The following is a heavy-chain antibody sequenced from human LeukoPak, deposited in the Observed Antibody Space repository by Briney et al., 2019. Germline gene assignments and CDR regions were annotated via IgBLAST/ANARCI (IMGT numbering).Heavy chain of an antibody. CDR2: ISVSGGSI. CDR1: GFTFSNYA. CDR3: AKGHDTRTATLDY. Sequence: GGSLGLSCAASGFTFSNYALHWVRQAPGKGLEWVSGISVSGGSIYYADSVTGRFTISRDNSKNTLYLQMNSLRAEDTAVYYCAKGHDTRTATLDYWGQGTLVTVSS. J-gene: IGHJ4*02. V-gene: IGHV3-23*01. D-gene: IGHD1-1*01.